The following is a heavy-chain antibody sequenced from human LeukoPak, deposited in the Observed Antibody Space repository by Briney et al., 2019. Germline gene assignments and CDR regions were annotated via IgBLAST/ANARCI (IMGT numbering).Heavy chain of an antibody. V-gene: IGHV3-23*01. CDR3: AKSESRYSYDQFDY. J-gene: IGHJ4*02. Sequence: GGSLRLPCAASGFTLSNYAMSWVPPAPGEGLGWVSAVIGSRGNTYHADSLKGRFTNSRDNYKNTPYLQMNRLRAEDTAVYYCAKSESRYSYDQFDYWGQATLVTVSS. D-gene: IGHD5-18*01. CDR1: GFTLSNYA. CDR2: VIGSRGNT.